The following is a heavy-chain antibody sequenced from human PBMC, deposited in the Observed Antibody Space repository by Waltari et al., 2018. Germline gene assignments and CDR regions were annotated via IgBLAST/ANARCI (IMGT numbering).Heavy chain of an antibody. D-gene: IGHD6-13*01. Sequence: QVQLQQWGAGLLKPSETLSLTCAVYGGSFSGYYWSWIRQPPGKGLEWIGEINHSGSTNYNPSLKSRVTISVDTSKNQFSLKLSSVTAADTAVYYCARGLGGHSSWYSRWGQGTLVTVSS. CDR3: ARGLGGHSSWYSR. V-gene: IGHV4-34*01. J-gene: IGHJ4*02. CDR2: INHSGST. CDR1: GGSFSGYY.